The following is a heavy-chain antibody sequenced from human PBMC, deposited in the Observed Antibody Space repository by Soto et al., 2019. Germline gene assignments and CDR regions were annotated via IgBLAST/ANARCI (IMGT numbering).Heavy chain of an antibody. V-gene: IGHV1-2*02. CDR2: INPNSGGT. CDR1: GYTFTGYY. D-gene: IGHD3-22*01. Sequence: QVQLVQSGAEVKKPGASVKVSCKASGYTFTGYYMHWVRQAPGQGLEWMGWINPNSGGTKSAQKFQGRVTMTRDTSISTAYIELSRLRSDDTAVYYCARRKGDYYDSSGYHYYFDYWGQGTLVTVSS. J-gene: IGHJ4*02. CDR3: ARRKGDYYDSSGYHYYFDY.